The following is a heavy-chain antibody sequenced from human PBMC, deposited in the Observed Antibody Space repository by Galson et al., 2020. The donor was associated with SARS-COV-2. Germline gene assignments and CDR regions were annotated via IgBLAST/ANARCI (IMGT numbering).Heavy chain of an antibody. CDR1: VFTVSANY. Sequence: GGSLRLSCAASVFTVSANYMSWVRQAPGKGLEWVSVIYSDGSTSYADSVKGRITISRDTSKNTLYLQMNSLRAEDSAVYYCARDRGGGYGLDVWGQGTTVSVSS. CDR2: IYSDGST. CDR3: ARDRGGGYGLDV. D-gene: IGHD3-16*01. V-gene: IGHV3-53*01. J-gene: IGHJ6*02.